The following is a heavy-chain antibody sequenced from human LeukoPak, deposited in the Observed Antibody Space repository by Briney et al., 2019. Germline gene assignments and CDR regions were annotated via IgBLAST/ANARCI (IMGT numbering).Heavy chain of an antibody. Sequence: SETLSLTCAVYGESFSGHHWSWIRQPPGKGLEWIGEINHSGSTNYNPSLKSRVTISVDTSKNQFSLKLSSVTAADTAVYYCAREGEMATISVFDYWGQGTLVTVSS. D-gene: IGHD5-24*01. CDR1: GESFSGHH. J-gene: IGHJ4*02. CDR2: INHSGST. CDR3: AREGEMATISVFDY. V-gene: IGHV4-34*01.